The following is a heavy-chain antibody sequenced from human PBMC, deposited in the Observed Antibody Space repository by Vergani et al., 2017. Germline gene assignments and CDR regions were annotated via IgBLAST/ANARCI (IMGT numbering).Heavy chain of an antibody. D-gene: IGHD2-15*01. CDR1: GGSFSGYY. Sequence: QVQLQQWGAGLLKPSETLSLTCAVYGGSFSGYYWSWSRQRPGKGLEWIGEINHSGSTNYNPSLKSRVTISVDTSKNQLSLKLSSATAADTAVYYCARVPEPCSGGSCYLFSLDAFDIWGQGTMVTVSS. J-gene: IGHJ3*02. CDR2: INHSGST. V-gene: IGHV4-34*01. CDR3: ARVPEPCSGGSCYLFSLDAFDI.